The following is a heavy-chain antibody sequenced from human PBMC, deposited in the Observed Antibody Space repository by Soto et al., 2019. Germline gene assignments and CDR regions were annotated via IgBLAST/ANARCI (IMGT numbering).Heavy chain of an antibody. CDR2: ISKSSSLI. J-gene: IGHJ4*02. CDR3: VRGDDRVD. CDR1: GFIFSSFT. V-gene: IGHV3-21*01. Sequence: LRLSCVGSGFIFSSFTMTWVRQAPGMGLQYLASISKSSSLIYYADSVRGRFIISRDNSKDSVFLQMYSLRAEDTAMYYCVRGDDRVDWGQGTLVTVSS. D-gene: IGHD1-1*01.